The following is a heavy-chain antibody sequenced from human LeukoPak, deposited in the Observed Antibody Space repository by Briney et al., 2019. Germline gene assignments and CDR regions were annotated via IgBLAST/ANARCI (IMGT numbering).Heavy chain of an antibody. D-gene: IGHD2-2*01. J-gene: IGHJ4*02. CDR2: MNPNSGGT. Sequence: ASVKVSCKASGYTFTSYDINWVRQATGQGLEWMGWMNPNSGGTNYAQKFQGWVTMTRDTSISTAYMELSRLRSDDTAVYYCARAPTVSVGYCSSVSCQADYWGQGTLVTVSS. CDR3: ARAPTVSVGYCSSVSCQADY. CDR1: GYTFTSYD. V-gene: IGHV1-2*04.